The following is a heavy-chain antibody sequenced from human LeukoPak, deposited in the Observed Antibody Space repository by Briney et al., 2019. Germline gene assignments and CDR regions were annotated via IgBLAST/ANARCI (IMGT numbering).Heavy chain of an antibody. J-gene: IGHJ6*03. Sequence: GGSLRLSCAASGFTFSYYSMNWVRQAPGRGLEWVSCISSSSSLIFYSDSVRGRFTISRDNAKNLLYLHINSLRVEDTAVYYCAKVDRGDYSSSPVPYYNYYMNVWGKGTTVTVSS. CDR3: AKVDRGDYSSSPVPYYNYYMNV. CDR1: GFTFSYYS. D-gene: IGHD6-13*01. V-gene: IGHV3-21*01. CDR2: ISSSSSLI.